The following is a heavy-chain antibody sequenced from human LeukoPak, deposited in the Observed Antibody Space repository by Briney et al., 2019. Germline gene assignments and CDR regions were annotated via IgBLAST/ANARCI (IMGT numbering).Heavy chain of an antibody. Sequence: GGSLRLSCAASGFTFSSYGMHWVRQAPGKGLEWVAVISYDGSNKYYADSVKGRFTISRDNSKNTLYLQMNSLRAEDTAVYYCAKGMGYSYGTPSDYWGQGTLVTVSS. CDR2: ISYDGSNK. CDR3: AKGMGYSYGTPSDY. D-gene: IGHD5-18*01. CDR1: GFTFSSYG. V-gene: IGHV3-30*18. J-gene: IGHJ4*02.